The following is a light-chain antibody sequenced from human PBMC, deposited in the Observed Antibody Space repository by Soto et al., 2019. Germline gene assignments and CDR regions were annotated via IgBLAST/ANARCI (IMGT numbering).Light chain of an antibody. J-gene: IGLJ3*02. Sequence: QSELTQPPSASGSPGQSVTISCTRTSSDVGGYNYVSWYQQYPGRAPKLMIYEVTKRPSGVPDRFSGSKSGNTASLTVSGLQAEDEADYYCSSYAASNNFYFVFGGGTKVTVL. CDR2: EVT. CDR1: SSDVGGYNY. CDR3: SSYAASNNFYFV. V-gene: IGLV2-8*01.